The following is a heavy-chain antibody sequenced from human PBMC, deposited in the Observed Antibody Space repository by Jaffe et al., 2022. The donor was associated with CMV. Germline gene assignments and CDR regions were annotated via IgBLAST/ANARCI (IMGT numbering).Heavy chain of an antibody. D-gene: IGHD3-10*01. J-gene: IGHJ4*02. Sequence: QVQLQESGPGLVKPSETLSLTCTVSGGSISSYYWSWIRQPPGKGLEWIGYIYYSGSTNYNPSLKSRVTISVDTSKNQFSLKLSSVTAADTAVYYCARAGGSAVWSWGQGTLVTVSS. CDR3: ARAGGSAVWS. CDR2: IYYSGST. CDR1: GGSISSYY. V-gene: IGHV4-59*01.